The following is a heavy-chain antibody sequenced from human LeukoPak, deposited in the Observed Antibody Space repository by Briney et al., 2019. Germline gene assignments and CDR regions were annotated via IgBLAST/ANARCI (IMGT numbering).Heavy chain of an antibody. D-gene: IGHD3-22*01. CDR1: GGSMISYY. J-gene: IGHJ5*02. CDR3: ARDDRGFDL. Sequence: SETLSLTCTVSGGSMISYYISWVRQSAGKGLEWIGGIDSSGDTNYNPSLGGRVTMSVDTSKNQFSRKLTSVTATDMGIYYCARDDRGFDLWGQGAQVTVSS. V-gene: IGHV4-4*07. CDR2: IDSSGDT.